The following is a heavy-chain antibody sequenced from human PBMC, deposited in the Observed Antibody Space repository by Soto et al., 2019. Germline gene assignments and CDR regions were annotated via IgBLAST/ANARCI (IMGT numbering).Heavy chain of an antibody. CDR1: GFTFTSYA. J-gene: IGHJ4*02. Sequence: EVQLWESGGGLVQPGGSLRLSCAASGFTFTSYAMSWVRQAPGKGLVWVSAISGSGAFTYYADSVKGRFNISRDISKNTLYLQMNSLRAEDTAVYYCAKPLAYCSGGSCLLFDYWGQGTLVTVSS. CDR3: AKPLAYCSGGSCLLFDY. V-gene: IGHV3-23*01. CDR2: ISGSGAFT. D-gene: IGHD2-15*01.